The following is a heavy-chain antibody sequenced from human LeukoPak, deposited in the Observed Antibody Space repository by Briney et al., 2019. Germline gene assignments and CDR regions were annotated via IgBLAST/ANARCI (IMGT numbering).Heavy chain of an antibody. Sequence: GSLRLSCAASGFTFSSYGMSWVRQPPGKGLEWIGSIYYSGATYYNPSLKSRVTISVDTSRNQFSLKLSSVTAADTAMYYCASTRSYCTGGSCYPTNFDYWGQGTLVTVSS. CDR3: ASTRSYCTGGSCYPTNFDY. D-gene: IGHD2-15*01. CDR2: IYYSGAT. CDR1: GFTFSSYG. V-gene: IGHV4-39*07. J-gene: IGHJ4*02.